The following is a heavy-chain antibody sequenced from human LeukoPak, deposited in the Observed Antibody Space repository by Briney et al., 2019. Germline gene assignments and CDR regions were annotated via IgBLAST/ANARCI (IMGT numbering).Heavy chain of an antibody. J-gene: IGHJ4*02. Sequence: ASVKVSCKASGYTFTSYYIHWVRQAPGQGLEWMGIINPSGGSTSYAEKFQGRVTMTRDMSTSTVYMELSSLRSEDAAVYYCARTGNIVVVPAAIPFDYWGQGTLVTVSS. CDR3: ARTGNIVVVPAAIPFDY. V-gene: IGHV1-46*01. CDR1: GYTFTSYY. CDR2: INPSGGST. D-gene: IGHD2-2*01.